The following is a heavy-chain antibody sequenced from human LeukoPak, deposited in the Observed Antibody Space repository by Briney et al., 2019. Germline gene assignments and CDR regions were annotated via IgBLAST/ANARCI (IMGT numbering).Heavy chain of an antibody. J-gene: IGHJ3*01. Sequence: GGSLRLSCTASGFTFGDYAITWFRQAPRKGLEWVGFIRSKAYGGTTEYAASMKDRFTVSRDDSKSIAYLQVNSLKTEDTAIYYCTRGDSGYDFGAFDLWGQGTLVIVSS. CDR3: TRGDSGYDFGAFDL. CDR1: GFTFGDYA. D-gene: IGHD5-12*01. CDR2: IRSKAYGGTT. V-gene: IGHV3-49*03.